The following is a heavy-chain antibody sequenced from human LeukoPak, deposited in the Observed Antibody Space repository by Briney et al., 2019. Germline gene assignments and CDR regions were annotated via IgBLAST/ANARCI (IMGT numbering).Heavy chain of an antibody. CDR1: GYTFTGYY. V-gene: IGHV1-2*04. CDR3: ARAVPLPYDSSGSIPYYFDN. D-gene: IGHD3-22*01. Sequence: ASVKVSCKASGYTFTGYYMHWVRQAPGQGLEWMGWINPNSGGTNYAQKFQGWVTMTRDTSISTAYMELSRLRSDDTAVYYCARAVPLPYDSSGSIPYYFDNWGQGTLVTVSS. CDR2: INPNSGGT. J-gene: IGHJ4*02.